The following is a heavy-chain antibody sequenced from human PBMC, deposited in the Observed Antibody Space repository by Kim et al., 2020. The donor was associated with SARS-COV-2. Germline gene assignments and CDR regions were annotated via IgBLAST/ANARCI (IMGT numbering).Heavy chain of an antibody. D-gene: IGHD3-10*01. CDR1: GFTFSRYG. J-gene: IGHJ4*02. CDR3: ANLWFGEENDY. Sequence: GGSLRLSCAASGFTFSRYGMHWVRQAPGKGLEWVAVISYDGSNKYYADSVKGRFTISRDNSKNTLYLQMNSLRAEDTAVYYCANLWFGEENDYWGQGTLVTVSS. V-gene: IGHV3-30*18. CDR2: ISYDGSNK.